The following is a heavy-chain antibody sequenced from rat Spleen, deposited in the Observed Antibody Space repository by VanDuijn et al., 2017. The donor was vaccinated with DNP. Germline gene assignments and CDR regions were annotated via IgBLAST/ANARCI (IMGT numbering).Heavy chain of an antibody. CDR2: IIYDGSST. J-gene: IGHJ2*01. CDR3: AKGPNFGGWSDYFDY. V-gene: IGHV5-7*01. D-gene: IGHD1-11*01. CDR1: GITFSDHN. Sequence: EVQLVESGGGLVQPGRSLKLSCAVSGITFSDHNMAWVRQAPKKGLEWVANIIYDGSSTYYSDSVKGRFSISRDNAKSTLYLQMNKLGSEDTGIYYCAKGPNFGGWSDYFDYWGQGVMVTVSS.